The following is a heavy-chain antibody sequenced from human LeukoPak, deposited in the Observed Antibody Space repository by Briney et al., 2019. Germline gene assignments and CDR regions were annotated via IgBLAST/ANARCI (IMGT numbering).Heavy chain of an antibody. J-gene: IGHJ4*02. Sequence: GESLKISCEGSGYDFVTYWIAWVRQMPGRGLEWMAMINPRDSDTRYSPSFQGQVTISVDKSVSTTFLQWNSLRASDTAMYYCARERWGNLDYWGQGALVTVSS. CDR1: GYDFVTYW. D-gene: IGHD4-23*01. CDR3: ARERWGNLDY. V-gene: IGHV5-51*01. CDR2: INPRDSDT.